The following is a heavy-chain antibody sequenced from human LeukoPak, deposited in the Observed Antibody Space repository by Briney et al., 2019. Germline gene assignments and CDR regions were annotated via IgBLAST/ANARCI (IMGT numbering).Heavy chain of an antibody. CDR1: GFTFSSYA. D-gene: IGHD2-21*02. V-gene: IGHV3-64D*06. J-gene: IGHJ6*02. CDR2: ISSNGGST. CDR3: VKSLTRGYYYYGMDV. Sequence: GGSLRLSCSASGFTFSSYAMHWVRQAPGKGLEYVSAISSNGGSTYYADSVKGRFTISRDNSKNTLYLQMSSLRAEDTAVYYCVKSLTRGYYYYGMDVWGQGTTVTVSS.